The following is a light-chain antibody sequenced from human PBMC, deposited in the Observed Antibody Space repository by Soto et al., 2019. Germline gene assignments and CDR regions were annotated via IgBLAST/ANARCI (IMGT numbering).Light chain of an antibody. J-gene: IGLJ2*01. V-gene: IGLV2-23*01. CDR2: EGS. CDR1: SSDVGNYNF. CDR3: CSYAGSSPPVV. Sequence: QSALTQPASVSGSPGQSITISCTGTSSDVGNYNFVSWYQQHPGKAPKVMIYEGSKRPSGVSNRLSGYKSGNAASLTISGLQAEDEADYYCCSYAGSSPPVVFGGGTKLTVL.